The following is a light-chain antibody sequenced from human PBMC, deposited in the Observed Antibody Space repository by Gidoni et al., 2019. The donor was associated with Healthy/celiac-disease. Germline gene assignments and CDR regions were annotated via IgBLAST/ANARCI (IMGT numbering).Light chain of an antibody. CDR3: QAWDSSTNVV. CDR2: QDS. J-gene: IGLJ2*01. Sequence: SYELTQPPSVSVSAGQTASLTCSGDKLGDKYACWYQQKPGQSPVLVIYQDSKRPSGIPERFSGSNSGNTATLSISGTQAMDEADYYCQAWDSSTNVVFGGGTKLTVL. V-gene: IGLV3-1*01. CDR1: KLGDKY.